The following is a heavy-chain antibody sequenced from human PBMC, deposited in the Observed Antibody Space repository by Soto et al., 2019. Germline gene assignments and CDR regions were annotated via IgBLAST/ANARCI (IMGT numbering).Heavy chain of an antibody. D-gene: IGHD6-19*01. Sequence: KTGGSLRLSCAASGFTFSSYSMNWVRQAPGKGLEWVSSISSSSSYIYYADSVKGRFTISRDNAKNSLYLQMNSLRAEDTAVYYCARDPRAGYSSPIDYWGQGTLVTVSS. V-gene: IGHV3-21*01. J-gene: IGHJ4*02. CDR3: ARDPRAGYSSPIDY. CDR2: ISSSSSYI. CDR1: GFTFSSYS.